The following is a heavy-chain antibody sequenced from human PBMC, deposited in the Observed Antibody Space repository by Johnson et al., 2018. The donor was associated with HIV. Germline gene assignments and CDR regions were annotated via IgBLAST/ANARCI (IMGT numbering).Heavy chain of an antibody. CDR3: AAYYDSSGYPRFGDAFDI. CDR1: GFTVSSNY. Sequence: VQLVESGGGLVQPGGSLRLSCAASGFTVSSNYMSWVRQAPGKGLEWVSVIYSGGSTYYADSVKGRFTLSRDNSKNTLYLQMNSLRAEDTALYYCAAYYDSSGYPRFGDAFDIWGQGTMVTVS. D-gene: IGHD3-22*01. J-gene: IGHJ3*02. CDR2: IYSGGST. V-gene: IGHV3-66*01.